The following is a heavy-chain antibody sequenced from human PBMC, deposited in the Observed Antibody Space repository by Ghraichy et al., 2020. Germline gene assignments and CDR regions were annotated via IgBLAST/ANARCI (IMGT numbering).Heavy chain of an antibody. CDR2: ISGSGGST. V-gene: IGHV3-23*01. CDR3: AKGNGAYSYGSLTY. D-gene: IGHD5-18*01. Sequence: GGSLRLSCAASGFTFSSYALSWVRQAPGKGLEWVSGISGSGGSTYYADSVKVRFTISRDNSKNTVYLQMNSLRGEDTAVYYCAKGNGAYSYGSLTYWGQGTLVTVSS. J-gene: IGHJ4*02. CDR1: GFTFSSYA.